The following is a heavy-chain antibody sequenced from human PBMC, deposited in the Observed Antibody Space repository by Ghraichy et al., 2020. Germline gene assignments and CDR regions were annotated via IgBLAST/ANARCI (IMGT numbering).Heavy chain of an antibody. CDR1: GFTFSSYA. Sequence: LSLTCAASGFTFSSYAMSWVRQAPGKGLEWVSAISGSGGSTYYADSVKGRFTISRDNSKNTLYLQMNSLRAEDTAVYYCAKEYSSGWYTGPSMDVWGQGTTVTVSS. V-gene: IGHV3-23*01. D-gene: IGHD6-19*01. J-gene: IGHJ6*02. CDR2: ISGSGGST. CDR3: AKEYSSGWYTGPSMDV.